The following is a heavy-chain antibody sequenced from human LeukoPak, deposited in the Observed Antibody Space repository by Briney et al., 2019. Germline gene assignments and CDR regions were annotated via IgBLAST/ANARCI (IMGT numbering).Heavy chain of an antibody. J-gene: IGHJ4*02. V-gene: IGHV1-69*05. CDR2: IIPIFGTT. Sequence: SVKVSCKASGGTFSSYAISWVRQAPGQGLEWMGGIIPIFGTTNYAQKFQGRVTIITDESTSTTAYMEMSRLRSEDTAVYYCARARTYCGGDCYSLDYWGQGTLVTVSS. D-gene: IGHD2-21*01. CDR3: ARARTYCGGDCYSLDY. CDR1: GGTFSSYA.